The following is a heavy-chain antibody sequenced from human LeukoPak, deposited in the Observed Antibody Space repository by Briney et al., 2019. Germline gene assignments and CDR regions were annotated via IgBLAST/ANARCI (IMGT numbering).Heavy chain of an antibody. CDR1: GYTFTSYY. Sequence: GASVKVSCKASGYTFTSYYMHWVRQAPGQGLEWMGIINPSGGSTSYAQKFQGRVTMTRDTSTSTVYMELSSLRSEDTAVYYCARDAQGVYVWGSYRYRFDPWGQGTLVTVSS. V-gene: IGHV1-46*01. CDR3: ARDAQGVYVWGSYRYRFDP. CDR2: INPSGGST. D-gene: IGHD3-16*02. J-gene: IGHJ5*02.